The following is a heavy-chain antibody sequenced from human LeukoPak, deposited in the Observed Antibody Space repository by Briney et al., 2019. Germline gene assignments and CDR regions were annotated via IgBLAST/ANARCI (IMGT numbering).Heavy chain of an antibody. V-gene: IGHV3-48*01. Sequence: GGSLRLSCAASGFTFNSYSMNWVRQAPGKGLEWVSYISSSSSTIYYADSVKGRFTISRDNAKNSLYLQMNSLRAEDTAVYYCARGFGVHYYYYYYMDVWGKGTTVTVSS. CDR2: ISSSSSTI. D-gene: IGHD3-10*01. J-gene: IGHJ6*03. CDR3: ARGFGVHYYYYYYMDV. CDR1: GFTFNSYS.